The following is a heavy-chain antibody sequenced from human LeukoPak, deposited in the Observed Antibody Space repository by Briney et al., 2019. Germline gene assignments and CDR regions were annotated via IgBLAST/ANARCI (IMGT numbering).Heavy chain of an antibody. Sequence: HPGGSLRLSCAASGFTFSSYAMHWVRQAPGKGLEWVAVISYDGSNKYYADSVKGRFTISRDNSKNTLYLQMNSLRAEDTAVYYCARDLKPNYDFWSGSAYNWFDPWGQGTLVTVSS. CDR3: ARDLKPNYDFWSGSAYNWFDP. D-gene: IGHD3-3*01. CDR2: ISYDGSNK. CDR1: GFTFSSYA. J-gene: IGHJ5*02. V-gene: IGHV3-30*01.